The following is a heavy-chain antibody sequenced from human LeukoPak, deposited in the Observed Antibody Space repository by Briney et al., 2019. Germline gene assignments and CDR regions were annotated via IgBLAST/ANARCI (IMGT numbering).Heavy chain of an antibody. J-gene: IGHJ4*02. CDR1: GYTFTGYY. Sequence: GASVKVSCKASGYTFTGYYIHWVRQAPGQGLEWMGWIIPSSGGTKFAQKFQGRVTLTRDTSISTAFMELSRLRSDDTAVYYCARGLYDSRGYYHGDYWGQGTLVTVSS. D-gene: IGHD3-22*01. V-gene: IGHV1-2*02. CDR3: ARGLYDSRGYYHGDY. CDR2: IIPSSGGT.